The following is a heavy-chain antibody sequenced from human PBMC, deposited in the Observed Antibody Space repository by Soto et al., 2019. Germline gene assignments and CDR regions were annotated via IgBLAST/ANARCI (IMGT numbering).Heavy chain of an antibody. Sequence: SVKVSCKASVGTFSSYAISWVRQAPGQGLEWMGGIIPIFGTANYAQNFQGRVTITADKSTSTAYMELSSLRSEDTAVYYCASSWGGGAHPSPLYYWGQGTLVTVSS. V-gene: IGHV1-69*06. J-gene: IGHJ4*02. CDR1: VGTFSSYA. CDR3: ASSWGGGAHPSPLYY. D-gene: IGHD3-16*01. CDR2: IIPIFGTA.